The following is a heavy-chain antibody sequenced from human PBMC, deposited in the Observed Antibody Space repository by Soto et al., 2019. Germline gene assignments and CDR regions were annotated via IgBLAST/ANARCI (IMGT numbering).Heavy chain of an antibody. V-gene: IGHV3-11*01. CDR2: ISSSGSTI. Sequence: GGSLRLSCTASGFTFSDYYMSWIRQAPGKGLEWVSYISSSGSTIYYADSVKGRFTISRDNAKNSLYLQMNSLRAEDTAVYYCARKKIYGESDYWGQGTLVTVSS. CDR1: GFTFSDYY. CDR3: ARKKIYGESDY. J-gene: IGHJ4*02. D-gene: IGHD4-17*01.